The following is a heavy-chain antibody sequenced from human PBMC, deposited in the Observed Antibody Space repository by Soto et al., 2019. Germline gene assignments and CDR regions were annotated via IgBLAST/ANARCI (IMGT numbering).Heavy chain of an antibody. D-gene: IGHD2-15*01. J-gene: IGHJ4*02. CDR1: GGSISGYY. CDR2: MYNSERT. CDR3: AREPLDHSDFDL. V-gene: IGHV4-4*07. Sequence: SEPLSLTCTDSGGSISGYYWSWIRQPAGKGLEWIGRMYNSERTNYNPSLKSRVTMSMDTSKNQFSLKLTSVTAADTAVYFCAREPLDHSDFDLWGQGTLVTVSS.